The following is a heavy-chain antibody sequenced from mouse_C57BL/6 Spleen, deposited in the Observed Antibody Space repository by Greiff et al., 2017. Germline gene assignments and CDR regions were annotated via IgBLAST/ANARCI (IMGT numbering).Heavy chain of an antibody. V-gene: IGHV5-17*01. CDR3: ARERVFAY. CDR2: ISSGSSTL. CDR1: GFTFRDYG. Sequence: EVMLVESGGGLVKPGGSLKLSCAASGFTFRDYGMHWVRQASEPGLEWVAYISSGSSTLYYADTVKGRFTISRDNAKNTLFLQITILRSEDTAIYYCARERVFAYWGQGTLVTVSA. J-gene: IGHJ3*01.